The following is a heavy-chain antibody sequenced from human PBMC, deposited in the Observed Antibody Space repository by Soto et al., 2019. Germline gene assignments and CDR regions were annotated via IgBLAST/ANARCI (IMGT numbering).Heavy chain of an antibody. CDR1: SGSISSSNW. CDR3: ATGTGVHPAFWY. CDR2: IYHSGST. Sequence: QVQLQESGPGLVKPSGTLSLTCAVSSGSISSSNWWSWVRQPPGKGLEWIGEIYHSGSTNYNPSLKSRVTLSVDKAKNQFSLKLSSVTAADTAVYYCATGTGVHPAFWYWGQGTLVTVSS. D-gene: IGHD3-3*01. J-gene: IGHJ4*02. V-gene: IGHV4-4*02.